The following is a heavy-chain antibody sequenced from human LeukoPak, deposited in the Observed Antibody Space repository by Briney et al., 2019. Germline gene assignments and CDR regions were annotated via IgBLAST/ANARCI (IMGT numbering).Heavy chain of an antibody. CDR1: GYTFTGYY. CDR3: ARGADSSGYYSTTFDY. V-gene: IGHV1-2*02. J-gene: IGHJ4*02. Sequence: GASVKVSCTASGYTFTGYYMHWVRQAPGQGLEWMGWINPNSGGTNYAQKFQGRVTMTRDTSISTAYMELSRLRSDDTAVYYCARGADSSGYYSTTFDYWGQGTLVTVSS. D-gene: IGHD3-22*01. CDR2: INPNSGGT.